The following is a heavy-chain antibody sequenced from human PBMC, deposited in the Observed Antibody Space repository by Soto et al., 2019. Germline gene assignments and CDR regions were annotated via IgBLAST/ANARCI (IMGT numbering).Heavy chain of an antibody. CDR3: ARGGLTTVPPLT. CDR2: INRSGST. D-gene: IGHD4-17*01. Sequence: QMQLQQWGAGLLKPSETLSLTCAVYGGSFSGYYYYWIRQPPGKGLEWIGEINRSGSTNYNPSLKSRVTISVDTSKNQFSLTLSXVTAADTAIYYCARGGLTTVPPLTWGQGTLVTVSS. CDR1: GGSFSGYY. J-gene: IGHJ4*02. V-gene: IGHV4-34*01.